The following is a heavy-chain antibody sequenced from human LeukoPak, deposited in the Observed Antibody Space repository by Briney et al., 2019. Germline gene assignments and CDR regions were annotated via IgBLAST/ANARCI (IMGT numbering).Heavy chain of an antibody. Sequence: AGGSLRVSCAASGFTFSSYAMHWVRQAPGKGLEWVAVIWYDGSNKYYADSVKGRFTISRDHSKNTLYLQMKSLRAEDTAVYYCARELEIAVAGTLGYWGQGSLVTVSS. CDR2: IWYDGSNK. J-gene: IGHJ4*02. CDR3: ARELEIAVAGTLGY. D-gene: IGHD6-19*01. V-gene: IGHV3-33*01. CDR1: GFTFSSYA.